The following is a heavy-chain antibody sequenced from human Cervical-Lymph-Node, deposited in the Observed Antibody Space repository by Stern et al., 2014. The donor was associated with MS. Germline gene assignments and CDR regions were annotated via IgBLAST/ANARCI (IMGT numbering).Heavy chain of an antibody. V-gene: IGHV1-69*01. CDR3: ARESGTYYYDSSGYYYGY. CDR1: GGTFSSYA. J-gene: IGHJ4*02. D-gene: IGHD3-22*01. CDR2: VIPIFGTA. Sequence: QVQLVQSGAEVKKPGSSVKVSCKASGGTFSSYAISWVRQAPGQGLEGMGGVIPIFGTANYAQKFQGRVTITADESTSTAYMELSSLRSEDTAVYYCARESGTYYYDSSGYYYGYWGQGTLVTVSS.